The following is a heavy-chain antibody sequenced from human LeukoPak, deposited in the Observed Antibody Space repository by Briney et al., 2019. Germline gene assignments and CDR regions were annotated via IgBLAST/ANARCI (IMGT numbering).Heavy chain of an antibody. V-gene: IGHV1-18*01. CDR3: ARGVRYCSGGSCYYFDY. CDR2: ISAYNGNT. CDR1: GHAFTSYG. D-gene: IGHD2-15*01. J-gene: IGHJ4*02. Sequence: ASVKVSCKASGHAFTSYGISWVRQAPGQGLEWMGWISAYNGNTNYAQKLQGRVTMTTDTSTSTAYMELRSLRSDDTAVYYCARGVRYCSGGSCYYFDYWGQGTLVTVSS.